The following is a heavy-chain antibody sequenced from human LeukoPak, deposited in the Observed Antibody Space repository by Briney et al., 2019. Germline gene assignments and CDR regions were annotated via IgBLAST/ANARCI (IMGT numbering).Heavy chain of an antibody. V-gene: IGHV3-23*01. CDR2: ISGSGGST. CDR1: GFTFSSCA. Sequence: GGSLRLSCAASGFTFSSCAMTWVRQAPGKGLEWVSGISGSGGSTDYADSVKGRFTISRDNSKNTLYLQMNSLRAEDTAVYYCAKGPEFYYDSSGRNYFDYWGQGTLVTVSS. J-gene: IGHJ4*02. CDR3: AKGPEFYYDSSGRNYFDY. D-gene: IGHD3-22*01.